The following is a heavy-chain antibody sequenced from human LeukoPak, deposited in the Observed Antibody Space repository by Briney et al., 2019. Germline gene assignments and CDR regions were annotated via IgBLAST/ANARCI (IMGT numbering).Heavy chain of an antibody. V-gene: IGHV4-59*01. Sequence: SETLSLTCTVSGDSISDYYWSWIRQSPGKGLEWIGYIYYSGSTNYNPSLKSRVTISVDTSKSQFSLKLNSVTAADTAVYYCARAGWGKWYFDLWGRGTLVTVS. J-gene: IGHJ2*01. D-gene: IGHD6-19*01. CDR3: ARAGWGKWYFDL. CDR1: GDSISDYY. CDR2: IYYSGST.